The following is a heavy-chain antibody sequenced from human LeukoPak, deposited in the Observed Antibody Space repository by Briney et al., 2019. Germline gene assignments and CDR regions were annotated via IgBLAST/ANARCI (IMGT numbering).Heavy chain of an antibody. CDR3: ARDGPDDSIDY. CDR2: ISYDGSNK. Sequence: GKSLRLSCAASGFTFSSYAMHWVRQTPGKGLEWVAVISYDGSNKYYADSVKGRFTISRDNSKNTLYLQMNILRAEDTAVYYCARDGPDDSIDYWGQGTLVTVSS. D-gene: IGHD3-22*01. J-gene: IGHJ4*02. V-gene: IGHV3-30-3*01. CDR1: GFTFSSYA.